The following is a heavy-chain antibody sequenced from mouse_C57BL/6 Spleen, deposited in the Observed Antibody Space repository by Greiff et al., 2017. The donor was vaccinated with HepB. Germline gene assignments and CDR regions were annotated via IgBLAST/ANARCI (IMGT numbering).Heavy chain of an antibody. CDR2: IYPGDGDT. Sequence: QVQLQQSGPELVKPGASVKISCKASGYAFSSSWMNWVKQRPGKGLEWIGRIYPGDGDTNYNGKFKGKATLTADKSSNTAYLQLSSLTSEDTAIYYCARGGYYYGSSYEGYYAMDYWGQGTSVTVSS. CDR3: ARGGYYYGSSYEGYYAMDY. J-gene: IGHJ4*01. V-gene: IGHV1-82*01. D-gene: IGHD1-1*01. CDR1: GYAFSSSW.